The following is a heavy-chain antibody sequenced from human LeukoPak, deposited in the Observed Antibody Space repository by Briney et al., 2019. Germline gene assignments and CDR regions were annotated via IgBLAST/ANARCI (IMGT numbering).Heavy chain of an antibody. CDR3: ARLGYCSGGSCYSAFDI. V-gene: IGHV4-39*07. CDR1: GGSISSSSYH. Sequence: SETLSLTCTVSGGSISSSSYHWGWIRQPPGKGLEWIGSIYYSGSTYYNPSLKSRVTISVDTSKNQFSLKLSSVTAADTAVYYCARLGYCSGGSCYSAFDIWGQGTMVTVSS. CDR2: IYYSGST. J-gene: IGHJ3*02. D-gene: IGHD2-15*01.